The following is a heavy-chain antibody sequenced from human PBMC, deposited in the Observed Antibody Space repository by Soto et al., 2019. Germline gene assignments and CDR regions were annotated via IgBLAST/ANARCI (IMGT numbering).Heavy chain of an antibody. Sequence: QITLRESGPALVRPAQTLTLTCTFSGFSLTSHHMGVAWIRQPPEKAMEWLALIYWDDDERFNPSLKDRLAISKDTSKNQVVLTMTNMGPLDTATYFCAHAGDYDLLSFDHWGPGTLVTVSS. D-gene: IGHD4-17*01. J-gene: IGHJ4*02. V-gene: IGHV2-5*02. CDR1: GFSLTSHHMG. CDR3: AHAGDYDLLSFDH. CDR2: IYWDDDE.